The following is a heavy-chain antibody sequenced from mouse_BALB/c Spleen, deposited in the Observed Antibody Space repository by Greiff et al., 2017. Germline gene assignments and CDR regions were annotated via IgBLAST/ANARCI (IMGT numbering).Heavy chain of an antibody. CDR3: ARGWSLRDYAMDY. CDR1: GYSITSGYY. CDR2: ISYDGSN. D-gene: IGHD2-3*01. Sequence: ESGPGLVKPSQSLSLTCSVTGYSITSGYYWNWIRQFPGNKLEWMGYISYDGSNNYNPSLKNRISITRDTSKNQFFLKLNSVTTEDTATYYCARGWSLRDYAMDYWGQGTSVTVSS. J-gene: IGHJ4*01. V-gene: IGHV3-6*02.